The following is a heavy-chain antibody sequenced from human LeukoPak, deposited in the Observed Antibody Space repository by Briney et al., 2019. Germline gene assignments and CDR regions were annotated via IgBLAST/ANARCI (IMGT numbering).Heavy chain of an antibody. CDR1: GFTFSGYS. Sequence: GRSLRLSCAGFGFTFSGYSIHWVRQAPGEGLEWVAVTSFDESNKYYADSVKGRFTISRDNSMNTVYLQMYSLRDGDTAVYYCARAKRFSSGWLDCFDYWGQGTLVTVSS. V-gene: IGHV3-30*04. J-gene: IGHJ4*02. CDR3: ARAKRFSSGWLDCFDY. D-gene: IGHD6-19*01. CDR2: TSFDESNK.